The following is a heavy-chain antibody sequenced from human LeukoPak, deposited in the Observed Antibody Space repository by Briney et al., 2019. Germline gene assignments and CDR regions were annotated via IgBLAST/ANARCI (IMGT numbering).Heavy chain of an antibody. CDR3: ARDRGSSSWYEFDY. CDR1: GFTSSSYW. Sequence: GGSLRLSCAASGFTSSSYWMSWVRQAPGKGLEWVANIKQDGSEKYYVDSVKGRLTISRDNAKNSLYLQMNSLRAEDTAVYYCARDRGSSSWYEFDYWGQGTLVTVSS. J-gene: IGHJ4*02. CDR2: IKQDGSEK. D-gene: IGHD6-13*01. V-gene: IGHV3-7*01.